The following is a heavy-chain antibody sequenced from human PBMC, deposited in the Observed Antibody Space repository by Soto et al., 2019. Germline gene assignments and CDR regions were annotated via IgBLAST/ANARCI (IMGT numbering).Heavy chain of an antibody. CDR1: GGTFSSYA. D-gene: IGHD2-15*01. V-gene: IGHV1-69*01. J-gene: IGHJ6*02. CDR2: IIPIFGTA. CDR3: ARGGCSGGSCPYYYYGMDV. Sequence: QVQLVQSGAEVKKPGSSVKVSCKASGGTFSSYAISWVRQAPGQGLEWMGGIIPIFGTANYAQKFQGRVTITADESTSTAYMELSRLRSEDTAVYYCARGGCSGGSCPYYYYGMDVWGQGTTVTVSS.